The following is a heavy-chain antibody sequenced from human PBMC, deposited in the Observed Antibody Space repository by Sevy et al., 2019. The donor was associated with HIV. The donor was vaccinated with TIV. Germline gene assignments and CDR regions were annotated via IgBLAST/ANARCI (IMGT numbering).Heavy chain of an antibody. CDR3: LIVVAYYFDY. J-gene: IGHJ4*02. V-gene: IGHV3-15*01. CDR2: IKSKTDGGTT. CDR1: GFTFSNAW. Sequence: GGSLRLSCAASGFTFSNAWMSWVRHAPGKGLEWVGHIKSKTDGGTTDYAAPVKGRFTISRDDSKNTLYLQMNSLKTEDTAVSYCLIVVAYYFDYWGQGTLVTPSS. D-gene: IGHD3-22*01.